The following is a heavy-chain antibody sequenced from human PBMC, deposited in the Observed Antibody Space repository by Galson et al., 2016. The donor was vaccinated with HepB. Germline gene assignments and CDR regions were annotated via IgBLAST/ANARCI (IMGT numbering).Heavy chain of an antibody. CDR1: GYRFSTSW. D-gene: IGHD5-24*01. V-gene: IGHV5-51*03. J-gene: IGHJ6*03. CDR2: IYPTDSDT. CDR3: ARNGGYNFNYFYYIDV. Sequence: QSGAEVKKPGESLQISCKASGYRFSTSWIGWVRQMPGRGLEWMGIIYPTDSDTRYSPSFQGQVTMSVDKSTSTVYLQWSSLKASDTATYYCARNGGYNFNYFYYIDVWGKGTTVTVSS.